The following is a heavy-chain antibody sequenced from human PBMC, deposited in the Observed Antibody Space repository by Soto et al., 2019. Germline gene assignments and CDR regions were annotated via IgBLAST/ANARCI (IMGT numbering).Heavy chain of an antibody. CDR3: ARGYYYDSSGYYPH. CDR1: HGSISSGGYY. V-gene: IGHV4-31*03. J-gene: IGHJ4*02. CDR2: IYYSGST. D-gene: IGHD3-22*01. Sequence: QVQLQESGPGLVKPSQTLSLTCTVSHGSISSGGYYWSWIRQHPGKGLEWIGYIYYSGSTYYNPSLKGRVTIAVDTSKNQFSLKLSSVTGADTAVYYCARGYYYDSSGYYPHWGQGTLVTVSS.